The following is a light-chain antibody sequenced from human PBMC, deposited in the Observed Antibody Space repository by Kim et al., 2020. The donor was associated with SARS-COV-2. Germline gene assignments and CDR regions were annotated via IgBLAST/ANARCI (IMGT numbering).Light chain of an antibody. V-gene: IGKV1-5*01. J-gene: IGKJ1*01. Sequence: GDRVTITCRASQSINNWLAWYQQKPGKAPNLLIYDASSLESGVPSRFSGSGSGTEFTLTINSLQPDDFATYYCQEYKSDSWTFGQGTKVDIK. CDR1: QSINNW. CDR3: QEYKSDSWT. CDR2: DAS.